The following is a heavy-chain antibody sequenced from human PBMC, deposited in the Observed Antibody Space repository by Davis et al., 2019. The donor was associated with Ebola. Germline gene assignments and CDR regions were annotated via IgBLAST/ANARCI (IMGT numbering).Heavy chain of an antibody. CDR3: ARPGRSTSPGY. D-gene: IGHD6-13*01. CDR2: ITSDGTST. V-gene: IGHV3-48*02. J-gene: IGHJ4*02. Sequence: PGGSLRLSCAASGFTFSSYSMNWVRQAPGKGLEWISDITSDGTSTSYADSVKGRFTISRDNANNLLYLQMNSLRDEDTAVYDCARPGRSTSPGYWGQGTLVTVSS. CDR1: GFTFSSYS.